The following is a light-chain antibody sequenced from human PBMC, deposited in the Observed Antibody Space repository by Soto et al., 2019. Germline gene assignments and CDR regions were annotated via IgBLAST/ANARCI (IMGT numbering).Light chain of an antibody. Sequence: DIQLTQSPSFLSASVGDRVTITCRASQGISSYLAWYQQKPGKAPKLLIYAASTLQSGVPSRFSGSGSGTEFNLTISSLQPEDFATYDCQQLNSFPRVTFGGGTKVEIK. CDR1: QGISSY. CDR2: AAS. V-gene: IGKV1-9*01. CDR3: QQLNSFPRVT. J-gene: IGKJ4*01.